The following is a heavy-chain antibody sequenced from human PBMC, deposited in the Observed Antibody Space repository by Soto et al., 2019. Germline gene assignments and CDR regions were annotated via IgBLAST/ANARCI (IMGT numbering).Heavy chain of an antibody. V-gene: IGHV4-59*01. CDR3: ASAWYSRRWYGYGMDV. J-gene: IGHJ6*02. CDR2: IYYSGST. CDR1: GGSISSYY. Sequence: QVQLQESGPGLVKPSETLSLTCTVSGGSISSYYWSWIRQPPGKGLEWIGYIYYSGSTNYNPSLMSRATTSVATSKNQFPLTLRSVTAADTAVYYCASAWYSRRWYGYGMDVWGHGTTVTVSS. D-gene: IGHD6-13*01.